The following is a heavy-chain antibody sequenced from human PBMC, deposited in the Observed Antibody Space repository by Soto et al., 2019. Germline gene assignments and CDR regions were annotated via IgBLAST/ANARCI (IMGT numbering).Heavy chain of an antibody. CDR1: GGSISSYY. V-gene: IGHV4-59*01. J-gene: IGHJ6*02. Sequence: SETLSLTCTVSGGSISSYYWSWIRQPPGKGLEWIGYIYYSGSTNYNPSLKSRVTISVDTSKNQFSLKLSSVTAADTAVYYCARLDILTGYSYGMDVWGQGTTVTVSS. D-gene: IGHD3-9*01. CDR2: IYYSGST. CDR3: ARLDILTGYSYGMDV.